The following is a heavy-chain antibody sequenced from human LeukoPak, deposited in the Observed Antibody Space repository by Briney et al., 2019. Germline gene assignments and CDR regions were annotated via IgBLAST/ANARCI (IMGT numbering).Heavy chain of an antibody. CDR2: ISSSSGTI. J-gene: IGHJ4*02. CDR1: GFTLSSYS. V-gene: IGHV3-48*01. CDR3: AGDPYGSGSYYYDY. D-gene: IGHD3-10*01. Sequence: GGSLRLSCAASGFTLSSYSMNWVRQAPGKGLERVSFISSSSGTIYYADSVKGRFTISRDNAKNSLYLQMNSLRAEDTAVYYCAGDPYGSGSYYYDYWGQGTLVTVSS.